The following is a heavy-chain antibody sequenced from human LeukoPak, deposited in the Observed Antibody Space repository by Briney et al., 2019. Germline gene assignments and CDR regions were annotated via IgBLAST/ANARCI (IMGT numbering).Heavy chain of an antibody. CDR1: GFTFSDYY. CDR2: ISSSGSTI. Sequence: GGSLRLSCAASGFTFSDYYMSWIRQAPGKGLEWVSYISSSGSTIYYADSVKGRFTISRDNAKNSLYLQTNSLRAEDTAVYYCARDTIVGATTFDYWGQGTLVTVSS. V-gene: IGHV3-11*01. D-gene: IGHD1-26*01. J-gene: IGHJ4*02. CDR3: ARDTIVGATTFDY.